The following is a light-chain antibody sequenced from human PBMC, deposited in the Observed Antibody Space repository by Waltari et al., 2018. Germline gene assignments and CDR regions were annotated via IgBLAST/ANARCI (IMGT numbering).Light chain of an antibody. CDR1: SSAVGGYNY. CDR2: EVS. Sequence: QSALTQPASVSGSPGQSITIPCTGTSSAVGGYNYVSWYQQHPGKAPKLMIYEVSNRPSGVSKRFSGSKSGNTASLTISGLQAEDEADYYCSSYTSSSTAVFGGGTQLTVL. J-gene: IGLJ7*01. V-gene: IGLV2-14*01. CDR3: SSYTSSSTAV.